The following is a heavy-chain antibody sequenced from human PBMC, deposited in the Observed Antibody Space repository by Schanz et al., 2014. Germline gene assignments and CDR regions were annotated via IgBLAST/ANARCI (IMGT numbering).Heavy chain of an antibody. CDR1: GGSISSGGSS. CDR3: ARSPGDFPGWFDS. CDR2: IYHSGST. D-gene: IGHD4-17*01. V-gene: IGHV4-30-2*01. J-gene: IGHJ5*01. Sequence: QLQLQESGSGLVKPSQTLSLTCGVSGGSISSGGSSWNWIRLPPGKGLEWIGYIYHSGSTYYNPSLKTRVTISEDSSKNQFSLILNSVAAADTAVYYCARSPGDFPGWFDSWGQGTLVTVSS.